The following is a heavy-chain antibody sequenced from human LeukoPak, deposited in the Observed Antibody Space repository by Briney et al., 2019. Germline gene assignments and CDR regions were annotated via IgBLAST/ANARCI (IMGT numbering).Heavy chain of an antibody. CDR3: ARHDHDSAGTNWFDP. V-gene: IGHV4-39*01. D-gene: IGHD3-16*01. CDR1: GGSISSINFY. J-gene: IGHJ5*02. CDR2: IYHTGNT. Sequence: SETLSLTCSVSGGSISSINFYWGWLRQPPGKGLEWIATIYHTGNTYYNPSLRSRVTISVDASKNQFSLKLISVTAADTAVYFCARHDHDSAGTNWFDPWGQGTLVTVSS.